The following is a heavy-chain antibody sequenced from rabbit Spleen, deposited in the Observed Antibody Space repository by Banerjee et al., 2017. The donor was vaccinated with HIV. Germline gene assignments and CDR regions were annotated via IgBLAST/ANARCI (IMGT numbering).Heavy chain of an antibody. D-gene: IGHD8-1*01. Sequence: QEQLVESGGGLVKPEGSLTLTCKASGFSFSDRDVMCWVRQAPGKGLQWIACINAYTGKPVYATWAKGRFTISRTSSTSVTLQMTSLTVADTATYFCARDTGSSFSSYGMDLWRQGTLVTVS. CDR2: INAYTGKP. J-gene: IGHJ6*01. CDR1: GFSFSDRDV. CDR3: ARDTGSSFSSYGMDL. V-gene: IGHV1S45*01.